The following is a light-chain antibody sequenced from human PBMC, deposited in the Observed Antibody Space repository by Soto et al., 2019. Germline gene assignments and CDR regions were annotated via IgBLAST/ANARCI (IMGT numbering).Light chain of an antibody. V-gene: IGLV1-44*01. J-gene: IGLJ1*01. CDR1: SSNIGINT. Sequence: QSALAQPPSASGTPGQRVTLSCSGSSSNIGINTVDWYQHLPGTAPKLLIYSNNQRSSGVPDRISGSKSGTSASLAISGLQSEDEDDYYCAAWDDSLSGTYVFGNGTKVTV. CDR3: AAWDDSLSGTYV. CDR2: SNN.